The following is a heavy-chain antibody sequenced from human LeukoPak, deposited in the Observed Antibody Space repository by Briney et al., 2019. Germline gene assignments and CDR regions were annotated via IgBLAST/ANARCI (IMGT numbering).Heavy chain of an antibody. CDR2: IYSGGST. Sequence: GGSLRLSCAASGFTVSSNYMNWVRQAPGKGLEWVSIIYSGGSTYYADSVESRFTISRDNSKNTLYLQMNSLRAEDTAVYYCARGIAAAGTRWFDPWGQGALVTVSS. V-gene: IGHV3-53*01. CDR3: ARGIAAAGTRWFDP. J-gene: IGHJ5*02. D-gene: IGHD6-13*01. CDR1: GFTVSSNY.